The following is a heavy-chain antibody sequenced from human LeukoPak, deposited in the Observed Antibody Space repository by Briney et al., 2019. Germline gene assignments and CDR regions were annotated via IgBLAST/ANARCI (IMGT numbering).Heavy chain of an antibody. CDR3: AKGFRSLSKYGSGCRCDYYFYGMDV. Sequence: GGSLRLSCAASGFTFSSYAMSWVRQAPGKGLEWVSAISGSGGSTYCADSVKGRFTISRDNSKNTLYLQMNSLRAEDTAVYYCAKGFRSLSKYGSGCRCDYYFYGMDVWGQGTTVTVSS. D-gene: IGHD2-15*01. J-gene: IGHJ6*02. V-gene: IGHV3-23*01. CDR1: GFTFSSYA. CDR2: ISGSGGST.